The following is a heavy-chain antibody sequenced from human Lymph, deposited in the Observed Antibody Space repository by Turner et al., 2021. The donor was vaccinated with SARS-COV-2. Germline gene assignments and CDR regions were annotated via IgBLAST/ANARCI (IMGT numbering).Heavy chain of an antibody. CDR3: ARDLGPLAFDI. CDR2: IYIGGTT. Sequence: VQLVETGVGLIQLGGSPSLPGASSRFTVSRNYMSWVRQAQGKGLEWVSVIYIGGTTYYADSVKGRFTISRDNSKNALYLQMNSLRAEDTAVYYCARDLGPLAFDIWGQGTMVTVSS. J-gene: IGHJ3*02. CDR1: RFTVSRNY. V-gene: IGHV3-53*02.